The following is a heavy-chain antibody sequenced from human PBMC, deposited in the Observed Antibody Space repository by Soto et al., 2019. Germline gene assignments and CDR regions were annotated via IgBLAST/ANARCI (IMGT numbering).Heavy chain of an antibody. D-gene: IGHD2-21*02. J-gene: IGHJ4*02. Sequence: SETLSLTCAVYGGSFSGYYWSWIRQPPGKGLEWIGEINHSGSTNYNPSLKSRVTISVDTSKNQFSLKLSSVTAADTAVYYCARGFFNGAYCGGDCYSDFDYWGQGTLVTVSS. V-gene: IGHV4-34*01. CDR2: INHSGST. CDR3: ARGFFNGAYCGGDCYSDFDY. CDR1: GGSFSGYY.